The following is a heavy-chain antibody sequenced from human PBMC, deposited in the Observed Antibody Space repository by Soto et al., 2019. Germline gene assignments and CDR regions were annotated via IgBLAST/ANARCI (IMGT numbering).Heavy chain of an antibody. CDR1: GFTFSGYA. CDR2: IGSGSP. J-gene: IGHJ5*02. D-gene: IGHD6-13*01. Sequence: EVQLLESGGGLVQPGWSLRLSCAASGFTFSGYAMSWVRQAPGKGLEWVSAIGSGSPFYADSVKGRFTISRDNANSMLYLQMNSLRADDTAVYFCAQDLGSSWYHYNSFAPGGQGTLVTVSS. V-gene: IGHV3-23*01. CDR3: AQDLGSSWYHYNSFAP.